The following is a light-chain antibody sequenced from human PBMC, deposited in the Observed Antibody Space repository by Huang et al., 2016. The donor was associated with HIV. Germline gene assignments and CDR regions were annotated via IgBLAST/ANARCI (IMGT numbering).Light chain of an antibody. CDR3: QQVNAYPLT. J-gene: IGKJ4*01. V-gene: IGKV1-9*01. CDR1: QAINNY. Sequence: IQMTQFPSSLSASVGDSVTITCRASQAINNYVAWYQQRPGKVPKSLIYAASTLQSGVPSRFSGSGSGTDFALSISSLQPEDSANYYCQQVNAYPLTFGGGTKVEI. CDR2: AAS.